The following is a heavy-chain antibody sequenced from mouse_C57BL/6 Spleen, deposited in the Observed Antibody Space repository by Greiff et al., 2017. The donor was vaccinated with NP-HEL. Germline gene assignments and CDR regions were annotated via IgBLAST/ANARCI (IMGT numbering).Heavy chain of an antibody. V-gene: IGHV1-64*01. CDR1: GYTFTSYW. D-gene: IGHD3-1*01. J-gene: IGHJ1*03. Sequence: QVQLQQSGAELVKPGASVKLSCKASGYTFTSYWMHWVKQRPGQGLEWIGMIHPNSGSTNYNEKFKSKATLTVDKSSSTAYMQLSSLTSEDSAVYYCAAAGGYGWYFDVWGTGTTVTVSS. CDR3: AAAGGYGWYFDV. CDR2: IHPNSGST.